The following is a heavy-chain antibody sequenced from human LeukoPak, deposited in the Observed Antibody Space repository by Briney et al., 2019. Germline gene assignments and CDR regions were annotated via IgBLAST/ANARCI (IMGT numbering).Heavy chain of an antibody. V-gene: IGHV3-74*01. CDR3: AKGQQLDPNYYYYYGMDV. Sequence: EGSLRLSCAASGFTFSSYWMHWVRHAPGKGLVWVSRINSDGSSTSYADSVKGRFTISRDNAKNTLYLQMNSLRAEDTAVYYCAKGQQLDPNYYYYYGMDVWGQGTTVTVSS. CDR1: GFTFSSYW. CDR2: INSDGSST. D-gene: IGHD6-13*01. J-gene: IGHJ6*02.